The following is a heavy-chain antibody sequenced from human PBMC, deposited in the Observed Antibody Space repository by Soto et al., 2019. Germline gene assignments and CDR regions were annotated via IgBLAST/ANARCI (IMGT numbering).Heavy chain of an antibody. J-gene: IGHJ6*02. Sequence: EVQLVESGGGLVQPGGSLRLSCAASGFTFSRYWMSWVRQAPGKGLEWVANMNQAGLEKYYVDSVKGRFTISSDNAKNSLYLQMNSLRAEDTALDYCASNPPMTRGNGMDVWGHGTTVTVSS. V-gene: IGHV3-7*03. CDR2: MNQAGLEK. CDR1: GFTFSRYW. D-gene: IGHD3-10*01. CDR3: ASNPPMTRGNGMDV.